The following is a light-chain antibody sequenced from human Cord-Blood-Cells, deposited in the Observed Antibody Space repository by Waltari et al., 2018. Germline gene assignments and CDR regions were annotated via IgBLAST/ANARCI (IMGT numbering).Light chain of an antibody. CDR2: GAS. J-gene: IGKJ2*01. CDR3: QHYNNWPPYT. CDR1: QSVSSN. V-gene: IGKV3-15*01. Sequence: EIVMTQSPATLSVSPGERATLSCRASQSVSSNLAWYQQKPGQAPRLLIYGASTRATGIPSRFSGSESGTECTLTISSLQSEDFAVYYCQHYNNWPPYTFGQGTKLEIK.